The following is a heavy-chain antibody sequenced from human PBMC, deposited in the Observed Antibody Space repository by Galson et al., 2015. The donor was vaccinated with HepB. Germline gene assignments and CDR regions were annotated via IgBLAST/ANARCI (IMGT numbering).Heavy chain of an antibody. CDR2: IKQDGSEK. V-gene: IGHV3-7*03. CDR3: ASKWLVQFSYYGMDV. J-gene: IGHJ6*02. Sequence: SLRLSCAASGFTFSSYWMSWVRQAPGKGLEWVANIKQDGSEKYYVDSVKGRFTISRDNAKNSLYLQMNSLRAEDTAVYYCASKWLVQFSYYGMDVWGQGTTVTVSS. D-gene: IGHD6-19*01. CDR1: GFTFSSYW.